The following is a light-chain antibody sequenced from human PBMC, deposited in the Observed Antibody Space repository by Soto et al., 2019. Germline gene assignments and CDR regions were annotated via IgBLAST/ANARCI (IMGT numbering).Light chain of an antibody. J-gene: IGKJ1*01. CDR3: QQYNSYSWT. V-gene: IGKV1-5*01. Sequence: DIQMTQSPSTLSASVGDRVTITCRASQTISSWLAWYQQKPGKAPKLLIYDASSLESGVPSRFSGRGSGTQFTLTISSLQPDDFATYYCQQYNSYSWTFGQGTKVDI. CDR1: QTISSW. CDR2: DAS.